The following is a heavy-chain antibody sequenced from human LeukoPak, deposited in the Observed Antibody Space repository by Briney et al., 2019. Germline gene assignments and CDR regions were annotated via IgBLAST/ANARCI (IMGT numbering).Heavy chain of an antibody. Sequence: KPSETLSLTCAVYGGSFSGYYWSWIRQPPGKGLEWIGEINHSGSPHYNPSLKSRVPISVDTSKNQFSLKLRSVTAADTAVYYCARRPAVSVGSSIQYFDYWVQGTLITVSS. J-gene: IGHJ4*02. D-gene: IGHD6-6*01. CDR2: INHSGSP. CDR3: ARRPAVSVGSSIQYFDY. CDR1: GGSFSGYY. V-gene: IGHV4-34*01.